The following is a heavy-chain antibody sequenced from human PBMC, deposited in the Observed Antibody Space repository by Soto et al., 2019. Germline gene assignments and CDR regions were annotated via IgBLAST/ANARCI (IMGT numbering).Heavy chain of an antibody. D-gene: IGHD2-8*01. CDR3: AREPEDGVPGDY. Sequence: QVQLVQSGAGVKETGASVIVSCRASGYSFTSHTLHWARQAPGQSLEWMGWIVAGNGHIRHAQQFHGRVTFTKDTSATTAYMGLRSLTSDDTAIYYCAREPEDGVPGDYWGQGTLVDVSS. CDR1: GYSFTSHT. J-gene: IGHJ4*02. V-gene: IGHV1-3*01. CDR2: IVAGNGHI.